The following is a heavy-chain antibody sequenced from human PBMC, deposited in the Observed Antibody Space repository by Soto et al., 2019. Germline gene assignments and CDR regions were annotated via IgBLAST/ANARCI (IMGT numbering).Heavy chain of an antibody. Sequence: GGSLRLSCAASGFIFSDYEMSWVRQAPGKGLEWVSYISSSGNTIYYGDSVKGRFTISRDNAQNSLSLQMNSLRVEDTAVYYCARERPSADFWSGYSYGMDVWGQGTTVTVSS. V-gene: IGHV3-48*03. CDR3: ARERPSADFWSGYSYGMDV. CDR2: ISSSGNTI. CDR1: GFIFSDYE. D-gene: IGHD3-3*01. J-gene: IGHJ6*02.